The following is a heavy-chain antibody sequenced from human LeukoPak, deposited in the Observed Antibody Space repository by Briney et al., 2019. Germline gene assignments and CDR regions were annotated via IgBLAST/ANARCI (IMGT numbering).Heavy chain of an antibody. V-gene: IGHV4-30-2*01. CDR2: IYHSGST. D-gene: IGHD4-23*01. Sequence: SETLSFTCAVSGGSISSGGYSWSWIRQPPGQGLEWIGYIYHSGSTYYNPSLKSRVTISVDRSKNQFSLKLSSVTAADTAVYYCARVFYGGNSAYFDYWGQGTLVTVSS. CDR1: GGSISSGGYS. J-gene: IGHJ4*02. CDR3: ARVFYGGNSAYFDY.